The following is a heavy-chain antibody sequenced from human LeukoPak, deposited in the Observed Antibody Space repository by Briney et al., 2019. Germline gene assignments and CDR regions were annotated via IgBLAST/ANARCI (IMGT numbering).Heavy chain of an antibody. V-gene: IGHV4-38-2*02. CDR2: IYHSGST. D-gene: IGHD5-24*01. Sequence: PSETLSLTCTVSGYSISSGYYWGWIRQPPGKGLEWIGSIYHSGSTYYNPSLKSRGTISVDPSKHQFSLKLSSVPAADTAVYYCARGRRDGYNPFDYWGQGTLVTVSS. CDR3: ARGRRDGYNPFDY. CDR1: GYSISSGYY. J-gene: IGHJ4*02.